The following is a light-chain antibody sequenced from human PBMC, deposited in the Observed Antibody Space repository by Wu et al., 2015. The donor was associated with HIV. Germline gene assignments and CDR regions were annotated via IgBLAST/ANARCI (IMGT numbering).Light chain of an antibody. Sequence: EIALTQSPDTLSLSPGERATLSCRANQSVSSFFGWYQQKPGQAPRLLIYGASSRATGIPDRFSGSGSGTDFTLTISRLEPEDFAVYYCQQYGSSRLFTFGPGTKVDIK. V-gene: IGKV3-20*01. CDR1: QSVSSF. CDR2: GAS. CDR3: QQYGSSRLFT. J-gene: IGKJ3*01.